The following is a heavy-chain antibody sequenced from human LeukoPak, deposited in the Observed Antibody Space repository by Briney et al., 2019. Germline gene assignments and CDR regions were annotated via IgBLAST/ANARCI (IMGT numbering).Heavy chain of an antibody. CDR1: GGSISSSSYY. CDR3: ARAGGSFYWYFDL. CDR2: IYTSGST. V-gene: IGHV4-61*02. D-gene: IGHD1-26*01. Sequence: PSETLSLTCTVSGGSISSSSYYWGWIRQPAGKGLEWIGRIYTSGSTNYNPSLKSRVTISVDTSKNQFSLKLSSVTAADTAVYYCARAGGSFYWYFDLWGRGTLVTVSS. J-gene: IGHJ2*01.